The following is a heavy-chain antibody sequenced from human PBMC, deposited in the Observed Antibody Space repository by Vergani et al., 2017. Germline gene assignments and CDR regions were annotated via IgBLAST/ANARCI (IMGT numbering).Heavy chain of an antibody. J-gene: IGHJ4*02. CDR3: ARDERLRLGELSFPFDY. Sequence: EVQLVESGGGLVQPGGSLRLSCAASGFTFSSYEMNWVRQAPGKGLEWVSYISSSGSTIYYAGSVKGRFTISRDNAKNSLYLQMNSLRAEDTAVYYCARDERLRLGELSFPFDYWGQGTLVTVSS. D-gene: IGHD3-16*02. V-gene: IGHV3-48*03. CDR2: ISSSGSTI. CDR1: GFTFSSYE.